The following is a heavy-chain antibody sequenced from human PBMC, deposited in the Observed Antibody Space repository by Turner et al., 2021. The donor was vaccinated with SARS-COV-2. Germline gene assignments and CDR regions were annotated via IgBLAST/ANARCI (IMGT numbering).Heavy chain of an antibody. CDR2: ISGSGGST. V-gene: IGHV3-23*01. CDR3: ARGTYYYDSSVYSGTNWFDP. Sequence: EVQLLESGGGLVQPGGSLRLSCAASGFTFSSYAMSWVRQGPGKGLEWVSAISGSGGSTYYADSVKGRFTISRDNSKNTLYLQMNSLRAEDTAVYYCARGTYYYDSSVYSGTNWFDPWGQGTLVTVSS. J-gene: IGHJ5*02. D-gene: IGHD3-22*01. CDR1: GFTFSSYA.